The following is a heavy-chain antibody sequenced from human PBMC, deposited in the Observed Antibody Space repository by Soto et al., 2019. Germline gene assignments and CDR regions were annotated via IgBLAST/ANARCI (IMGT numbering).Heavy chain of an antibody. CDR3: ARQYYFGSGSYYNRPFDF. D-gene: IGHD3-10*01. J-gene: IGHJ4*02. CDR2: MNPKSGYT. CDR1: GYTFTTYD. V-gene: IGHV1-8*01. Sequence: ASVKVSCKASGYTFTTYDINWVRQATGQGLEWVGWMNPKSGYTGFAQKFQGRVSMTRDTSASTAYMELSSLRSEDTAVYYCARQYYFGSGSYYNRPFDFWGQGTLVTVS.